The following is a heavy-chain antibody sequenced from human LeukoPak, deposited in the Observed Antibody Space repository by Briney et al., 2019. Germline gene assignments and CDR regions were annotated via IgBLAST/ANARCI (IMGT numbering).Heavy chain of an antibody. Sequence: GRSLRLSCAASGFTFSHYWMHWVRQVPGKGLVWVSHINNDGSSTTYADSVKGRFTISRDNAKNTLYLQMNSLRAEDTAVYYCAKVRASQQLVTMGHAFDIWGQGTMVTVSS. CDR1: GFTFSHYW. V-gene: IGHV3-74*01. J-gene: IGHJ3*02. D-gene: IGHD6-13*01. CDR2: INNDGSST. CDR3: AKVRASQQLVTMGHAFDI.